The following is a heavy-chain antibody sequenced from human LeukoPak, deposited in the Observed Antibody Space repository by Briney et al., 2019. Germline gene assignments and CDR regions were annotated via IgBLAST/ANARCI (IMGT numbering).Heavy chain of an antibody. J-gene: IGHJ6*02. V-gene: IGHV3-48*01. CDR2: ISGSSGII. CDR3: ARDRKGALNYGMDV. CDR1: GFTFNTYT. Sequence: PGGSLRLSCAASGFTFNTYTMNWVRQAPGKGLEWVSYISGSSGIIDYADSVKGRFTISRDNSKNTLYLQMNSLRAEDTAVYYCARDRKGALNYGMDVWGQGTTVTVSS.